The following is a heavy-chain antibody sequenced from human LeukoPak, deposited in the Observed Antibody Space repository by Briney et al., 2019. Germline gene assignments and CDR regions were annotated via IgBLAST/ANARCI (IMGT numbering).Heavy chain of an antibody. CDR2: IKQDGSEK. CDR3: ARVGGVPYFDY. D-gene: IGHD4-23*01. V-gene: IGHV3-7*01. CDR1: GFSFSSYW. J-gene: IGHJ4*02. Sequence: GGSLRLSCAASGFSFSSYWMSWVRQAPGKGLEWVANIKQDGSEKYYVDSVKGRFTISRDNAKNSLYLRMNSLRAEDTAVYYCARVGGVPYFDYWGQGTLVTVSS.